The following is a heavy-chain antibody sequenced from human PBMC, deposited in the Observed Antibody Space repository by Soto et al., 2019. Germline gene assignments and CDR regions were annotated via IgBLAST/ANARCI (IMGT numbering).Heavy chain of an antibody. Sequence: DVQLVESGGGLVQPGRSLRLSCAASGFTFDDYAMHWVRQAPGKGLEWVSGISWNSGSIGYADSVKGRFTISRDNAKNSLYLQMNSLRAEDTALYYCAKARYYDFWSGYSENWFDPWGQGTLVTVSS. CDR3: AKARYYDFWSGYSENWFDP. CDR1: GFTFDDYA. V-gene: IGHV3-9*01. CDR2: ISWNSGSI. J-gene: IGHJ5*02. D-gene: IGHD3-3*01.